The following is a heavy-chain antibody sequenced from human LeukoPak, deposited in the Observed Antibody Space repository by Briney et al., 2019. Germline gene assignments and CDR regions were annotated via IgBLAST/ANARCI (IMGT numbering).Heavy chain of an antibody. V-gene: IGHV3-21*01. CDR1: VVIFKTYT. CDR2: ITGDSKYI. Sequence: GGSLRLSCAASVVIFKTYTMTSVRHAPGGGLEWVSSITGDSKYITYAVSVKGRFTISRDNAKNSLYLQVASLRGDDTATYYCAREGNDYYDDHWGQGTLVTVSS. D-gene: IGHD3-16*01. CDR3: AREGNDYYDDH. J-gene: IGHJ4*02.